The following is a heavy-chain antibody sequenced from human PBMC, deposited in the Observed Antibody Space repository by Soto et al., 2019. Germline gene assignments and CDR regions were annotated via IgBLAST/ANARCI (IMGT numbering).Heavy chain of an antibody. CDR1: GFTFNTYG. J-gene: IGHJ6*02. CDR3: ARVDCTGGSSRTYYYYDMDV. D-gene: IGHD2-15*01. Sequence: GGSLRLSCAAPGFTFNTYGMNWVRQAPGKGLEWVAVIWYDGSNKYYADSVKGRFTISRDNSKNTLYLQMNSLRAEDTAVYYCARVDCTGGSSRTYYYYDMDVWGPGTRVTVSS. CDR2: IWYDGSNK. V-gene: IGHV3-33*01.